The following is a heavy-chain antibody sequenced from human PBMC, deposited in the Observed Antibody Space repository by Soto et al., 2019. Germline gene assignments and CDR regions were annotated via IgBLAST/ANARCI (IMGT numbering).Heavy chain of an antibody. CDR2: IGSYSSYM. J-gene: IGHJ4*02. CDR1: GFSINSYT. D-gene: IGHD3-3*01. CDR3: AKPYYDFWSGYSPRFDY. Sequence: PGGSLRLSCEASGFSINSYTMNWVRQAPGKGLEWVSSIGSYSSYMFYADSVKGRFTISRDNSKNTLYLQMNSLRAEDTAVYYCAKPYYDFWSGYSPRFDYWGQGTLVTVSS. V-gene: IGHV3-21*04.